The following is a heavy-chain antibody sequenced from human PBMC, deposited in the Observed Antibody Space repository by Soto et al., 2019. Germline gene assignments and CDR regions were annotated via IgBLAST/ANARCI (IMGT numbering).Heavy chain of an antibody. D-gene: IGHD3-22*01. V-gene: IGHV4-59*12. CDR3: ARTDNFDRVFDF. CDR1: GGSISSYY. J-gene: IGHJ4*02. Sequence: SETLSLTCTVSGGSISSYYWSWIRQPPGKGLEWIGYIYYSGSTNYNPSLKSRVTISVDTSKNQFSLKLTSVTAADTAIYYCARTDNFDRVFDFWGQGTLVTVSP. CDR2: IYYSGST.